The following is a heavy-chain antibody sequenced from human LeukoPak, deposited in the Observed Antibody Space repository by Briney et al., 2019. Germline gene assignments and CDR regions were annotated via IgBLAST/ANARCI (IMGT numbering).Heavy chain of an antibody. Sequence: KASETLSLTCAVSGYSISSGYYWGWIRQPPGKGLEWIGSIYHSGSTYYNPSLKSRVTISVDTSKNQFSLKLSSVTAADTAVYYCAREGLLWFGELYAFDIWGQGTMVTVSS. J-gene: IGHJ3*02. V-gene: IGHV4-38-2*02. CDR3: AREGLLWFGELYAFDI. CDR1: GYSISSGYY. CDR2: IYHSGST. D-gene: IGHD3-10*01.